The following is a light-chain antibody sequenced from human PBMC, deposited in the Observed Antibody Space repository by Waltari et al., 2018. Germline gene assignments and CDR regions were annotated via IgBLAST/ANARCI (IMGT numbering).Light chain of an antibody. CDR3: QQYGSSPYT. CDR2: AAT. V-gene: IGKV3-20*01. J-gene: IGKJ2*01. Sequence: SLGERATLFCRASQSVTSWYLAWFQQKPGQAPRLLIHAATNRATGIPDRFSGSGFRTDFTLTIRRLEPEDFAVYYCQQYGSSPYTFGQGTKLEIK. CDR1: QSVTSWY.